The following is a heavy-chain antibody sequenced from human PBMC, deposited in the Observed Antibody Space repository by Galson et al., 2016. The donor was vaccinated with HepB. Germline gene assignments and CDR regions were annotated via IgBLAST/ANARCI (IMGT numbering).Heavy chain of an antibody. Sequence: SLRLSCAASGFTFSSYGMHWVRQAPGKGLEWVAVIWYDGSNKYYEDSVKGRFTISRDNSKNTLYMQMNSLRAEDTAVYYCAKGGELRGVYYYYGMDVWGQGTTVTVSS. CDR3: AKGGELRGVYYYYGMDV. V-gene: IGHV3-33*03. CDR2: IWYDGSNK. D-gene: IGHD1-26*01. J-gene: IGHJ6*02. CDR1: GFTFSSYG.